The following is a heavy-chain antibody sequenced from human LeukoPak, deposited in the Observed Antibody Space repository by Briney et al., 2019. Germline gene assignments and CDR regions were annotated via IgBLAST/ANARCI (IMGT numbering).Heavy chain of an antibody. D-gene: IGHD3-10*01. CDR3: ARESPWGVSDY. J-gene: IGHJ4*02. CDR1: GGSISSSSYY. Sequence: PSETLSLTCTVSGGSISSSSYYWGWIRQPPGKGLEWIGSIYYSGSTNYNPSLKSRVTISVDTSKNQFSLKLSSVTAADTAVYYCARESPWGVSDYWGQGTLVTVSS. V-gene: IGHV4-39*07. CDR2: IYYSGST.